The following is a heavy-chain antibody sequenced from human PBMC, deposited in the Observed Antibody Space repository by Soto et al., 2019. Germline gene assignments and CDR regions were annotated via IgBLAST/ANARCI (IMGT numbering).Heavy chain of an antibody. V-gene: IGHV4-38-2*01. CDR1: GYSISSGYY. CDR3: AKRYYDLDAFDI. J-gene: IGHJ3*02. Sequence: KPSETLSLTCAVSGYSISSGYYWGWIRQPPGKGLEWIGSIYHSGSTYYNPSLKSRVTISVDTSKNQFSLRLSSVTAADTAVYYCAKRYYDLDAFDIWGQGKMVT. D-gene: IGHD3-22*01. CDR2: IYHSGST.